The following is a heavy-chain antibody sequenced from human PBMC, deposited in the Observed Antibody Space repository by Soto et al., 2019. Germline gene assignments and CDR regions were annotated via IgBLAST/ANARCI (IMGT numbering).Heavy chain of an antibody. D-gene: IGHD4-17*01. J-gene: IGHJ4*02. CDR2: ISWNSGSI. Sequence: EVQLVESGGGLVQPGRSLRLSCAASGFTFDDYALHWVRQAPGKGLEWVSGISWNSGSIGYADSVKGRFTISRDNAKNSLYLQMNSLRAEDTALYYCAKSMTTVTESRDFAYWGQGTLVTVSS. V-gene: IGHV3-9*01. CDR1: GFTFDDYA. CDR3: AKSMTTVTESRDFAY.